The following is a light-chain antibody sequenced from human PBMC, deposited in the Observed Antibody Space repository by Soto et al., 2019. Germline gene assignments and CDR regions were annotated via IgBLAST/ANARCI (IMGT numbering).Light chain of an antibody. CDR1: SSDVGGYDF. J-gene: IGLJ1*01. V-gene: IGLV2-14*03. Sequence: QSALTQPASVSGSPGQSVTISCTGTSSDVGGYDFVSWYQQHPGKAPKLLIYEVSDRPSGVSNRFSGSKSGNTASLTISGLLAEDEADYYCSSYAGSNNLGVFGTGTKVTVL. CDR3: SSYAGSNNLGV. CDR2: EVS.